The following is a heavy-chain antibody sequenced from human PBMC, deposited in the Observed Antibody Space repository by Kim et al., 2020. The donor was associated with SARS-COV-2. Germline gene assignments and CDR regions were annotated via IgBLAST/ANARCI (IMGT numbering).Heavy chain of an antibody. CDR1: GFTFSSYS. Sequence: GGSLRLSCAASGFTFSSYSMNWVRQAPGKGLEWVSYISTSGGAIYYADSVKGRFAISRDNAKNSLSLQMNSLRDEDTAVYYCARDMGFGSSWYYFDYWGQGTLVTVSS. CDR3: ARDMGFGSSWYYFDY. J-gene: IGHJ4*02. D-gene: IGHD6-13*01. CDR2: ISTSGGAI. V-gene: IGHV3-48*02.